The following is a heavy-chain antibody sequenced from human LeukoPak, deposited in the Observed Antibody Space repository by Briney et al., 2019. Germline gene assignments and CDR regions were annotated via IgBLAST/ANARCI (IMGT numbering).Heavy chain of an antibody. CDR2: IYYSGST. CDR3: ARRGGRYFDWLPTDY. J-gene: IGHJ4*02. D-gene: IGHD3-9*01. CDR1: GGSISSSSYY. V-gene: IGHV4-39*07. Sequence: PSETLSLTCTVSGGSISSSSYYWGWIRQPPGKGLEWIGSIYYSGSTYYNPSLKSRVTISVDTSKNQFSLKLSSVTAADTAVYYCARRGGRYFDWLPTDYWGQGTLVTVSS.